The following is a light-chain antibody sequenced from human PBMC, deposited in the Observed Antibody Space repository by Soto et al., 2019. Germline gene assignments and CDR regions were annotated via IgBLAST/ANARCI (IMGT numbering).Light chain of an antibody. J-gene: IGLJ1*01. CDR3: SSYAGSSNV. V-gene: IGLV2-8*01. CDR2: EVN. CDR1: SSDLGGYNY. Sequence: QSVLTQPPSTSGSPGQSVAISCTGTSSDLGGYNYVSWYQQHPGKAPKLMIYEVNKRPSGVPDRFSGSKSGNTASPTVSGLQAEDEADYYCSSYAGSSNVFGTGTKVTVL.